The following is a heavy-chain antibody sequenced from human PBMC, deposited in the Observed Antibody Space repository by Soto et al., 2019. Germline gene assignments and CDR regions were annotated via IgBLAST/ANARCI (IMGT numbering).Heavy chain of an antibody. CDR3: ASSEPIDIVVVPAAIGWFDP. CDR2: IYFRGNT. J-gene: IGHJ5*02. CDR1: GDSINSDKYY. D-gene: IGHD2-2*02. V-gene: IGHV4-39*07. Sequence: PSATLSLTCSVSGDSINSDKYYWGWIRQPPGKGLEWIGSIYFRGNTNYNPSLKSRVTISVDTSKNQFSLKLSSVTAADTAVYYCASSEPIDIVVVPAAIGWFDPWGQGTLVTVSS.